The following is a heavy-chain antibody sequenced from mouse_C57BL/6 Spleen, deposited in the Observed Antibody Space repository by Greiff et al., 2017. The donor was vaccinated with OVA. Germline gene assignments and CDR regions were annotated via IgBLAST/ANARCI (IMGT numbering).Heavy chain of an antibody. CDR3: ARKGRRGAWFAY. J-gene: IGHJ3*01. CDR1: GYTFTTYP. Sequence: QVQLKESGAELVKPGASVTMSCTASGYTFTTYPIEWMKQNHGKSLEWIGNFHPYNDDTKYNEKFKGKATLTVEKSSRTVYCELRRLTSDDSAVHYCARKGRRGAWFAYWGQGTLVTVSA. V-gene: IGHV1-47*01. CDR2: FHPYNDDT.